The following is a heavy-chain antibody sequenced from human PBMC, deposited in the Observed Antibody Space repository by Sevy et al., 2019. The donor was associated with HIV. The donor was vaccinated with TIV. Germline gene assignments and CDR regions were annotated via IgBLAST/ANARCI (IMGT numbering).Heavy chain of an antibody. CDR1: GYTLTKLS. V-gene: IGHV1-24*01. D-gene: IGHD3-22*01. J-gene: IGHJ4*02. CDR3: AITKDYYDNSGYPFHY. Sequence: ASVKVSCKVSGYTLTKLSMHWVRQAPGKGLEWMGTFDPEDGKTIYAQKFQGRVTMTEDTSIDTAYMELSSLRSEDTAVFYCAITKDYYDNSGYPFHYWGQGTLVTVSS. CDR2: FDPEDGKT.